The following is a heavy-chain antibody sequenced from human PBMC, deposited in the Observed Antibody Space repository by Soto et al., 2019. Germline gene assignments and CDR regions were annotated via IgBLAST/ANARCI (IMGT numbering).Heavy chain of an antibody. D-gene: IGHD3-3*01. CDR2: INPDGSAT. V-gene: IGHV3-74*01. CDR1: GFTFSSYW. Sequence: GGSLRLSCAASGFTFSSYWMHWVRQAPGKGLVWVSRINPDGSATNYADSVKGRFTISRDNAKNTLYLQMNSLRAEDTAVYYCAKVGPPFDYWGQGTLVTVSS. J-gene: IGHJ4*02. CDR3: AKVGPPFDY.